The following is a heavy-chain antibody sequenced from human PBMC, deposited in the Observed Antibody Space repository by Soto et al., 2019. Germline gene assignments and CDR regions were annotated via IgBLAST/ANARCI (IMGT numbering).Heavy chain of an antibody. Sequence: QVHLEESGGGLVKPGGSLRLSCIASGFTFSDYYMSWIRQAPGKGLEWVADISNSGKIRHHADSVEGRFTISRDDARDSLYLQMNSLTPDDSAIYYCAREHGGGGLTLDSWGQGTLVTVSS. D-gene: IGHD3-16*01. V-gene: IGHV3-11*01. CDR1: GFTFSDYY. CDR2: ISNSGKIR. CDR3: AREHGGGGLTLDS. J-gene: IGHJ4*02.